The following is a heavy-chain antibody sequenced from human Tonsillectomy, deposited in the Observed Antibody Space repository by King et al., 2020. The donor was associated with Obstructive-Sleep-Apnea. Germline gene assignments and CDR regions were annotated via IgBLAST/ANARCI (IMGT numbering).Heavy chain of an antibody. Sequence: QLVEAGAEVKKPGESLKISCKGYGYSFTSYWIGWVRQMPGKGLEWMGVIYPVDSDTRYSPSFQGQVIISADKSISTAYRRWSSLKASDTAMYYCASLITVDIAAAGAGLDPWGQGTLVTVSS. CDR1: GYSFTSYW. CDR2: IYPVDSDT. J-gene: IGHJ5*02. CDR3: ASLITVDIAAAGAGLDP. D-gene: IGHD6-13*01. V-gene: IGHV5-51*01.